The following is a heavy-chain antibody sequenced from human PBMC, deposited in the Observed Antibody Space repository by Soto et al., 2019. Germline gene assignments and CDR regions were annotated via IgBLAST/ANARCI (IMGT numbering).Heavy chain of an antibody. CDR1: GYTFTSYG. J-gene: IGHJ4*02. CDR3: ARCGEYDILTGDFDY. Sequence: QVQLVQSGAEVKKPGASVKVSCKASGYTFTSYGISWVRQAPGQGLEWMGWISAYNGNTNYAQKLQGRVTMTTDTSTSTAYMELMSLRSNDTAVYYCARCGEYDILTGDFDYWGQGTLVTVSS. V-gene: IGHV1-18*01. D-gene: IGHD3-9*01. CDR2: ISAYNGNT.